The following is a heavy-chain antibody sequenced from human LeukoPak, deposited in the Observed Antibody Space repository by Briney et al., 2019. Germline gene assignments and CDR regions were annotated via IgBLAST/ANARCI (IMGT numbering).Heavy chain of an antibody. CDR3: TRREYSSSRRANDY. V-gene: IGHV3-23*01. D-gene: IGHD6-13*01. Sequence: GGSLRLSCAASGFTFSSYAMSWVRQAPGKGLEWVSAISGSGGSTYYADSVKGRFTISRDNSKNTLYLQMNSLRAEDTAVYYCTRREYSSSRRANDYWGQGTLVTVSS. CDR1: GFTFSSYA. J-gene: IGHJ4*02. CDR2: ISGSGGST.